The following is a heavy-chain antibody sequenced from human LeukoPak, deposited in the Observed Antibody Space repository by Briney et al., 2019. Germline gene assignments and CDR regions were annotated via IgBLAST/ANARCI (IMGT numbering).Heavy chain of an antibody. CDR3: ARASHILIEGGSRFDY. J-gene: IGHJ4*02. V-gene: IGHV4-30-4*01. CDR2: IYYSGST. Sequence: PSQTLSLTCTVSGGSISSGDYYWSWIRQPPGKGLEWIGYIYYSGSTYYNPSLKSRVTISVDKSKNQFSLKLSSVTAADTAVYYCARASHILIEGGSRFDYWGQGTLVTVSS. CDR1: GGSISSGDYY. D-gene: IGHD2/OR15-2a*01.